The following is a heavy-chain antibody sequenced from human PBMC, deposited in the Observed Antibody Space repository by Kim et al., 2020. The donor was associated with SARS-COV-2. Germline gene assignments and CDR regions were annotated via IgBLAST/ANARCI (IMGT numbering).Heavy chain of an antibody. J-gene: IGHJ4*02. Sequence: ASVKVSCKASGYNFTNYYMHWVRQAPGQGLEWMGIINPSGGKTIYAQKFQDRVTMTRDTSTSTVYMELTSLRSGDTAMYYCANCPTPTWHYLDYWGQGSL. CDR2: INPSGGKT. D-gene: IGHD2-21*01. V-gene: IGHV1-46*01. CDR3: ANCPTPTWHYLDY. CDR1: GYNFTNYY.